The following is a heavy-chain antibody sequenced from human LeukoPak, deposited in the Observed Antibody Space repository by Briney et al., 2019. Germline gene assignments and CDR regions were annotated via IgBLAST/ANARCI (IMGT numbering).Heavy chain of an antibody. CDR2: ISYDGSNK. CDR1: GFTFSSYG. J-gene: IGHJ6*02. CDR3: AKDGERAVVTSLRYYYGMDV. V-gene: IGHV3-30*18. Sequence: GGSLRLSCAASGFTFSSYGMHWVRQAPGKGLEWVAVISYDGSNKYYADSVKGRFTISRDNSKNTLYLQMSSLRAEDTAVYYCAKDGERAVVTSLRYYYGMDVWGQGTTVTVSS. D-gene: IGHD2-21*02.